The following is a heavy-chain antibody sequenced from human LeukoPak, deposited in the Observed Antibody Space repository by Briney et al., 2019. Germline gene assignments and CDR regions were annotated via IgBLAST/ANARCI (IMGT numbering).Heavy chain of an antibody. CDR3: AKESKTHYDFWSGQRHGALDY. D-gene: IGHD3-3*01. Sequence: ASVKVSCKASGYTFTDYYIHWVRQAPGQGLEWMGRINPKSGGTNYAQKFQGRVTMTRDTSISTAYMEVISLRSDDTAVYYCAKESKTHYDFWSGQRHGALDYWGQGTLVTVSS. CDR2: INPKSGGT. V-gene: IGHV1-2*06. J-gene: IGHJ4*02. CDR1: GYTFTDYY.